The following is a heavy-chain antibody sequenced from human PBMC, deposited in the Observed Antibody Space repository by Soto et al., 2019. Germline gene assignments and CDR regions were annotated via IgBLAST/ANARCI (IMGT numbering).Heavy chain of an antibody. V-gene: IGHV3-21*01. Sequence: LGGSLRLSCAASGFTFSSYSMNWVRQAPGKGLEWVSSISSSSYIYYADSVKGRFTISRDNAKNSLYLQMNSLRAEDTAVYYCARDVVVPAAIYDYYYGMDVWGQGTTVTVSS. J-gene: IGHJ6*02. CDR2: ISSSSYI. D-gene: IGHD2-2*01. CDR3: ARDVVVPAAIYDYYYGMDV. CDR1: GFTFSSYS.